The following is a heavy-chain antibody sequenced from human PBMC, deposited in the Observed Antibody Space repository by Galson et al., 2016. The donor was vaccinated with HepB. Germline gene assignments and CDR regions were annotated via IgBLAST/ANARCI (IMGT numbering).Heavy chain of an antibody. V-gene: IGHV3-30*18. CDR3: AKEPAPVGSYGVYYYYGMDG. CDR1: GFTFSSYA. J-gene: IGHJ6*02. Sequence: SLRLSCAASGFTFSSYAMYWVRQAPGKGLEWVAVISNAGSNKYYADSVKGRFTISRDNSKNTLFLQMNSLRAEDTAVYYCAKEPAPVGSYGVYYYYGMDGWGQGTTVTVSS. CDR2: ISNAGSNK. D-gene: IGHD1-26*01.